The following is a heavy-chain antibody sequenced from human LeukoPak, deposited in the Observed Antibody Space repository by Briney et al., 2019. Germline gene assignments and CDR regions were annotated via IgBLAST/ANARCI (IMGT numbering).Heavy chain of an antibody. CDR3: ARVLEYPFQTDYNWFDP. D-gene: IGHD1-1*01. J-gene: IGHJ5*02. CDR1: GGSISSSSYY. CDR2: IYYSGST. Sequence: SETLSLTCTVSGGSISSSSYYWSWIRQPPGKGLEWIGYIYYSGSTNYNPSLKSRVTISVDTSKNQFSLKLSSVTAADTAVYYCARVLEYPFQTDYNWFDPWGQGTLVTVSS. V-gene: IGHV4-61*01.